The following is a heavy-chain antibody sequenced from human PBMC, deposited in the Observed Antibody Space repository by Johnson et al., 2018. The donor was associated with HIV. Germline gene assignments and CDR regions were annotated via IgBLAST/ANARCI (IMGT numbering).Heavy chain of an antibody. CDR1: GFTFSNYA. V-gene: IGHV3-30*02. D-gene: IGHD3-10*02. J-gene: IGHJ3*02. CDR2: IRYDGSTQ. Sequence: QEQLVESGGGVVQPGGSLRLSCATSGFTFSNYAMHWVRQAPGKGLEWVAYIRYDGSTQSYADSVKGRFSISRDNSKNTLYMEINSLRAEDPALYYCSKSGGHLMCGMFYDAFDIWGQGTMVTVAS. CDR3: SKSGGHLMCGMFYDAFDI.